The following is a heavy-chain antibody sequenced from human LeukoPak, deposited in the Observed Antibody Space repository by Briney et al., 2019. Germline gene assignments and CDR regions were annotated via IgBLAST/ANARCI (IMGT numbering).Heavy chain of an antibody. Sequence: GGSLRLSCAASGFTFSDHYMDWVRQAPGKGLEWVGRTRNKANSYTTEYAASVKGRFTISRDDSNNSLYLQMNSLKTEDTAVYYCARGTSSGGSCYSDYWGQGTLVTVSS. CDR1: GFTFSDHY. CDR3: ARGTSSGGSCYSDY. V-gene: IGHV3-72*01. D-gene: IGHD2-15*01. CDR2: TRNKANSYTT. J-gene: IGHJ4*02.